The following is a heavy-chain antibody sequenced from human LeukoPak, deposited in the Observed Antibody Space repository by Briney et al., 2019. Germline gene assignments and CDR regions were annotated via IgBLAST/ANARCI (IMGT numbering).Heavy chain of an antibody. CDR3: VKMGSFRFDY. J-gene: IGHJ4*02. CDR1: GFTFSSYA. CDR2: IRTSDGST. V-gene: IGHV3-23*01. Sequence: PGGSLRLSCAASGFTFSSYAMSWVRRAPGKGLEWVSIIRTSDGSTNYADSVKGRFTISRDNPKNTLYLQMNSLRAEDTAVYYCVKMGSFRFDYWGQGTLVTVSS. D-gene: IGHD2/OR15-2a*01.